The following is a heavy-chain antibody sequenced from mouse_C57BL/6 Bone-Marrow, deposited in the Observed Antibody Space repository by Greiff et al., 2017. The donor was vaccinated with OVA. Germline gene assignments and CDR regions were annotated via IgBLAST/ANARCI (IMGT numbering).Heavy chain of an antibody. CDR2: IRNKANNPAT. CDR3: SRPGDYYDFAY. D-gene: IGHD1-1*01. J-gene: IGHJ3*01. CDR1: GFTFSDAW. Sequence: EVKLEESGGGLVQPGGSMKLSCAASGFTFSDAWMDWVRQSPEKGLEWVAEIRNKANNPATYYAESVKGRFTISRDDSTSSVYLQMKRIRAEDTGIDNGSRPGDYYDFAYGGQGTLVTVTA. V-gene: IGHV6-6*01.